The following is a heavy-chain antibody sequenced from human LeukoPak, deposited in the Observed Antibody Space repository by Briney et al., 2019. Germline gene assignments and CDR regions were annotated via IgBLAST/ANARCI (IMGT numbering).Heavy chain of an antibody. J-gene: IGHJ4*02. D-gene: IGHD1-14*01. V-gene: IGHV3-7*01. CDR1: GFTFSNHW. Sequence: PGGSLRLSCSASGFTFSNHWKNWVRQAPGKGLEWVANINKDGSEKNYVDSVKGRFTISRDNAKNSLYLQMNYLRPEDTAVYYCARQDHGPDYWGQGTLVTVSS. CDR2: INKDGSEK. CDR3: ARQDHGPDY.